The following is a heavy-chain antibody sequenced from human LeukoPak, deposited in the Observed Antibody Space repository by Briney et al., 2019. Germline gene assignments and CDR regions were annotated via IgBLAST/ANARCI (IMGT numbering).Heavy chain of an antibody. CDR2: IYYSGST. D-gene: IGHD6-13*01. V-gene: IGHV4-59*01. CDR1: GGSISNYY. J-gene: IGHJ6*04. Sequence: SETLSLTCTVSGGSISNYYWSWIRQPPGKGLEWIGCIYYSGSTNYNPSLKSRVTISVDTSKNQFSLKLSSVTAADTAVYYCARAAGPDKHYYSYGMDVWGKGTTVTVSS. CDR3: ARAAGPDKHYYSYGMDV.